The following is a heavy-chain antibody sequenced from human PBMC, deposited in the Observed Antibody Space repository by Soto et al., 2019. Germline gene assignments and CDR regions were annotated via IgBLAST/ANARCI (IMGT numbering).Heavy chain of an antibody. V-gene: IGHV3-21*01. Sequence: GSLLLSVAASAFSFSSYTMNWVRQAPGKGLEWVSSITSSSSYIFYADSVKGRFSISRDNARNSLSLQMNRLRAEDTAVYYCARETIAATGTASYGMDVWGQGTTVTVSS. CDR1: AFSFSSYT. J-gene: IGHJ6*02. CDR3: ARETIAATGTASYGMDV. D-gene: IGHD6-25*01. CDR2: ITSSSSYI.